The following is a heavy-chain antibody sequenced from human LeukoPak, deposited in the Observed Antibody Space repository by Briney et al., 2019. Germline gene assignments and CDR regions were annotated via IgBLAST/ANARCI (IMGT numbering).Heavy chain of an antibody. CDR1: GGSISSYI. CDR2: ISYSGST. D-gene: IGHD3-22*01. CDR3: ARGVGNGGYYGSSHWHLDL. J-gene: IGHJ2*01. Sequence: SETLSLPCTVSGGSISSYIWNWVRQPPGKGLEWIGYISYSGSTSYNSSFNSRVTISLETSKKQVSLKLNVVTAADTAVYFCARGVGNGGYYGSSHWHLDLWGRGTLVTVSS. V-gene: IGHV4-59*01.